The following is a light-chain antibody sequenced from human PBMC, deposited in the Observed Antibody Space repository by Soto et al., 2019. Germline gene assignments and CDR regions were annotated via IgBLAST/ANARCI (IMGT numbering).Light chain of an antibody. CDR1: SGHSSYI. CDR3: ETWDSNTRV. J-gene: IGLJ2*01. Sequence: QPVLTQSSSASASLGSSVKLTCTLSSGHSSYIIAWHHQQPGKAPRYLMKLEGSGSYNKGSGVPDRFSGSSSGADRYLTISIIKFEDEAHYYCETWDSNTRVFGGGTKVTVL. CDR2: LEGSGSY. V-gene: IGLV4-60*02.